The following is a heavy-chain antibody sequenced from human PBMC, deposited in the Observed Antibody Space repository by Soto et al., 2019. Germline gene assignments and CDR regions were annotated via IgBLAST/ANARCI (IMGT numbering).Heavy chain of an antibody. V-gene: IGHV1-18*01. CDR2: ISAYNGNT. CDR3: ARVSTPTYYDFWSGYKTDYYGMDV. CDR1: GYTFTSYG. Sequence: GASVKVSCKASGYTFTSYGISCVRQAPGQGLEWMGWISAYNGNTNYAQKLQGRVTMTTDTSTSTAYMELRSLRSDDTAVYYCARVSTPTYYDFWSGYKTDYYGMDVWGQGTTVTVSS. D-gene: IGHD3-3*01. J-gene: IGHJ6*02.